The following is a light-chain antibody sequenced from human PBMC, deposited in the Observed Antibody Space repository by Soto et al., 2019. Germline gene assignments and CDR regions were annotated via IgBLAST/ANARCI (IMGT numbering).Light chain of an antibody. Sequence: EVVMTQSPATLPVSPGERVTLSCRASQSIRSNLAWYQQKPGQAPRLLMYGASTRATGVPATFTGSGSGTEFTLTISGLQSEDFAVYYCQQYRYWPRTFGQGTKVDI. J-gene: IGKJ1*01. V-gene: IGKV3-15*01. CDR2: GAS. CDR3: QQYRYWPRT. CDR1: QSIRSN.